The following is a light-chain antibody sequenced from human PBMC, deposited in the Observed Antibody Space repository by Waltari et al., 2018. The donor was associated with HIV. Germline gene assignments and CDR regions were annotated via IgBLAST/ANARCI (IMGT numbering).Light chain of an antibody. J-gene: IGLJ3*02. CDR1: SPNIGNNY. Sequence: FSLPPSVSAAPGQKVPISCSGSSPNIGNNYISGYQQLPGTAPKPLIYDINKRPAGIPDRFSGFKSGTSATLGITGLQTGDEADYYCGTWDSSLSAPWVFGGGTKLTVL. CDR2: DIN. CDR3: GTWDSSLSAPWV. V-gene: IGLV1-51*01.